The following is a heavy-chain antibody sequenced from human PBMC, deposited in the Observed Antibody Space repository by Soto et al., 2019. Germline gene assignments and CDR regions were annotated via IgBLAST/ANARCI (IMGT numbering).Heavy chain of an antibody. V-gene: IGHV2-5*02. CDR2: IYWDDDK. D-gene: IGHD3-16*01. CDR3: ASGGDTTYSFDY. Sequence: QITLKESGPPLMKPTQTLALTCTFSGFSLSTSGVGVGWIRQPPGKALEWLALIYWDDDKRYSPSLKSRLTITKDIPKKQVGITMTNMAPVDTTTYYCASGGDTTYSFDYWGQGALVTVSP. J-gene: IGHJ4*02. CDR1: GFSLSTSGVG.